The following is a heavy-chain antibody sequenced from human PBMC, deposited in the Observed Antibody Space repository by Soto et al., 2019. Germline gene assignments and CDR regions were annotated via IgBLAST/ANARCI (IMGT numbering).Heavy chain of an antibody. CDR2: ISSSGSTI. D-gene: IGHD6-13*01. V-gene: IGHV3-11*01. CDR1: GFTFSYYY. CDR3: ARALGAAAGTRYYYYGMDV. J-gene: IGHJ6*02. Sequence: GGSLRLSCAASGFTFSYYYMSWIRQSPGKGLEWVSYISSSGSTIYYADSVKGRFTISRDNAKNSLYLQMNSLRAEDTAVYYCARALGAAAGTRYYYYGMDVWGQGTTVTVSS.